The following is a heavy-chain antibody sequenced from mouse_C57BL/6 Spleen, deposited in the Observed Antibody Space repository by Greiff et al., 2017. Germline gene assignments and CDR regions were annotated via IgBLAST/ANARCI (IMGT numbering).Heavy chain of an antibody. CDR2: IYPGDGDT. D-gene: IGHD2-5*01. J-gene: IGHJ2*01. Sequence: QVQLQQSGAELVKPGASVKISCKASGYAFSSYWMNWVKQRPGKGLEWIGQIYPGDGDTNYNGKFKGKATLTADKSSSTAYMQLSSLTSEDSAVYFCARRAYYSNYGNFDYWGQGTTLTVAS. CDR3: ARRAYYSNYGNFDY. V-gene: IGHV1-80*01. CDR1: GYAFSSYW.